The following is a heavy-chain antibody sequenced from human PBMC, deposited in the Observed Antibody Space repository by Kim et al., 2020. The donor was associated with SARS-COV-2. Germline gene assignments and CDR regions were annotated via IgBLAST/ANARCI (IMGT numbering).Heavy chain of an antibody. CDR2: INHSGST. J-gene: IGHJ4*02. V-gene: IGHV4-34*01. D-gene: IGHD5-18*01. CDR3: ASSHRGYSYGSLDY. Sequence: SETLSLTCAVYGGSFSGYYWSWIRQPPGKGLEWIGEINHSGSTNYNPSLKSRVTISVDTSKNQFSLKLSSVTAADTAVYYCASSHRGYSYGSLDYWGQGT. CDR1: GGSFSGYY.